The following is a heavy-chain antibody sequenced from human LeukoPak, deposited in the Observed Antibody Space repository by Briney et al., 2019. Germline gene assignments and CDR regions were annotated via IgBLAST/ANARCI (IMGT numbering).Heavy chain of an antibody. CDR2: IYYSGST. J-gene: IGHJ6*03. CDR3: ARAVSWTDYYYYMDV. CDR1: GGSISSSSYY. Sequence: PSETLSPTCTVSGGSISSSSYYWGWIRQPPGKGLEWIGSIYYSGSTYYNPSLKSRVTISVDTSKNQFSLKLSSVTAADTAVYYCARAVSWTDYYYYMDVWGKGTTVTVSS. V-gene: IGHV4-39*07. D-gene: IGHD6-13*01.